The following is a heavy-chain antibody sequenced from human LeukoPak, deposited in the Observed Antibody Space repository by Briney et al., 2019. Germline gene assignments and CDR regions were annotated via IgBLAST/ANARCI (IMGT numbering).Heavy chain of an antibody. CDR1: GGSISSYY. J-gene: IGHJ4*02. CDR3: ARQWTQLWPFDY. D-gene: IGHD5-18*01. Sequence: PSETLSLTCTVSGGSISSYYWSWIRQPPGKGLEWIGYIYYSGTTNYNPSLKSRVTISVDTSKNQFSLRLSSVTAADTAVYYCARQWTQLWPFDYWGQGTLVTVSS. CDR2: IYYSGTT. V-gene: IGHV4-59*08.